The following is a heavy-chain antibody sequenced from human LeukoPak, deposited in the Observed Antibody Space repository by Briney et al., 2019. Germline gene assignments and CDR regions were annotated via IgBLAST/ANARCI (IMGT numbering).Heavy chain of an antibody. D-gene: IGHD3-22*01. V-gene: IGHV3-23*01. Sequence: GGSLRLSCAPSGFTFRSYAMSWVRQVPGKGLEWVSGISGSGGSTYHADSVKGRFTISRDNAKNSLYLQMNSLRAEDTAVYYCARLYDGSAYHADHFDYWGQGTLVIVSS. CDR2: ISGSGGST. CDR1: GFTFRSYA. CDR3: ARLYDGSAYHADHFDY. J-gene: IGHJ4*02.